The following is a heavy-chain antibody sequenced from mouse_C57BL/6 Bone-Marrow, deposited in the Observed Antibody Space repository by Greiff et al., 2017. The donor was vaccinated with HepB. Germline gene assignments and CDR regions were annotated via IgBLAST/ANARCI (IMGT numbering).Heavy chain of an antibody. CDR1: GYTFTSYG. Sequence: VKLQQSGAELARPGASVKLSCKASGYTFTSYGISWVKQRTGQGLEWIGEIYPRSGNTYYNEKFKGKATLTADKSSSTAYMELRSLTSEDSAVYFCARRGGNYGLRAYWGQGTLVTVSA. V-gene: IGHV1-81*01. J-gene: IGHJ3*01. CDR2: IYPRSGNT. D-gene: IGHD2-1*01. CDR3: ARRGGNYGLRAY.